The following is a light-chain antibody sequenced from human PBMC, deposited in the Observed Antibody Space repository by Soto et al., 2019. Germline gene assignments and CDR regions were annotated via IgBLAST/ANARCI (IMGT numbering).Light chain of an antibody. Sequence: EIVMTQSPATLSVSPGERATLSCRSSQTIRNNLAWYQQKPGQAPRLLIYVASTRATDIPARFSGSGSGTDFTLTISSLQSEDCAFYYCQQYNSWPLTFGGGTNVEIK. J-gene: IGKJ4*01. V-gene: IGKV3-15*01. CDR1: QTIRNN. CDR2: VAS. CDR3: QQYNSWPLT.